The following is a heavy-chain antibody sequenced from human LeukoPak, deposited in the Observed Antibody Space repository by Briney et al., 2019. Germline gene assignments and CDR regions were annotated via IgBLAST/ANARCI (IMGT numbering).Heavy chain of an antibody. Sequence: PGGSLRLSCAASGFTVSSNYMSWVRQPPGKGLEWIGSISDSGSTYYNPSLKSRVTIFVDTSKNQCSLKLNSVTAADTAAYYCASTGYTSGRWFDPWGQGTLVTVSS. D-gene: IGHD6-19*01. J-gene: IGHJ5*02. CDR2: ISDSGST. CDR1: GFTVSSNY. CDR3: ASTGYTSGRWFDP. V-gene: IGHV4-59*04.